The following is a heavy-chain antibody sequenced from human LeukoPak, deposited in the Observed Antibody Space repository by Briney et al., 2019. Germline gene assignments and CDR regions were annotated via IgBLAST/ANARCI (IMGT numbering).Heavy chain of an antibody. Sequence: SETLSLTCTVSGGSISSSSYYWGWIRQPPGKGLEWIGSIYYSGSTYYNPSLKSRVTISVDTSKNQFSLKLSSVTAADTAVYYCARGEGITMAHYAFDIWGQGTMVTVSS. CDR3: ARGEGITMAHYAFDI. D-gene: IGHD3-10*01. CDR1: GGSISSSSYY. J-gene: IGHJ3*02. V-gene: IGHV4-39*07. CDR2: IYYSGST.